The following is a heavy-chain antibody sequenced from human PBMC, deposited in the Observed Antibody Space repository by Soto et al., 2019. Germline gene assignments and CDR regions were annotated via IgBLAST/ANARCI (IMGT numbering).Heavy chain of an antibody. CDR1: GFTFSSYW. D-gene: IGHD6-19*01. CDR3: ARRGVAGGLSGMDV. Sequence: PGGSLRLSCAASGFTFSSYWMSWVRQAPGKGLQWVANIKQDGSEKYYVDSVKGRFTISRDNAKNSLYLQMNSLGAEDTAVYYCARRGVAGGLSGMDVWGQGTTVTVSS. CDR2: IKQDGSEK. V-gene: IGHV3-7*01. J-gene: IGHJ6*02.